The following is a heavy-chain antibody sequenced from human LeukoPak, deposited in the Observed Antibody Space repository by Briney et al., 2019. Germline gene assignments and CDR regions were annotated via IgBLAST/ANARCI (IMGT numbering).Heavy chain of an antibody. CDR2: IIPILGIT. Sequence: SVKVSCKASGYTFTSYGISWVRQAPGQGLEWMGRIIPILGITNYAQKFQGRVTITADKSTNTAYMELSSLRSEDTAVFYCARDLRGSSSWYDHWGQGTLVTVSS. J-gene: IGHJ5*02. CDR3: ARDLRGSSSWYDH. CDR1: GYTFTSYG. D-gene: IGHD6-13*01. V-gene: IGHV1-69*04.